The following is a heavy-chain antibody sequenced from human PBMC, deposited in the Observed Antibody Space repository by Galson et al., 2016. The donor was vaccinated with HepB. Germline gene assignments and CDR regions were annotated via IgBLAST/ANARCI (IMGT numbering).Heavy chain of an antibody. J-gene: IGHJ3*02. D-gene: IGHD3-10*01. Sequence: TLSLTCTVSGGSISSGSYYWSWIRQPAGKGLEWIGRIYTSGSTNYNPSLKSRVTISVDTSKNLFSLKLSSVTAADTAVYYCARASYYNYHNAFDIWGQGTMVTVSS. V-gene: IGHV4-61*02. CDR3: ARASYYNYHNAFDI. CDR2: IYTSGST. CDR1: GGSISSGSYY.